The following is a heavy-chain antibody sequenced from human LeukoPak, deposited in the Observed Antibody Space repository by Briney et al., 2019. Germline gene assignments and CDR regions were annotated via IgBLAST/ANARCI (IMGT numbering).Heavy chain of an antibody. Sequence: GASVKVSCKASGYTFTGYYMHWVRQAPGQGLEWMGWINPNSGGTNYAQKFQGRVTMTRDTSISTAYMELSRLRSDDTAVYYCARARYKGRGWLFGYWGQGTLVTVSS. D-gene: IGHD6-19*01. CDR1: GYTFTGYY. J-gene: IGHJ4*02. CDR2: INPNSGGT. V-gene: IGHV1-2*02. CDR3: ARARYKGRGWLFGY.